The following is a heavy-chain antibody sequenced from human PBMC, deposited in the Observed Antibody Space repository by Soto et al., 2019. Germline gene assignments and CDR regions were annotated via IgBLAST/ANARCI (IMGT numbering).Heavy chain of an antibody. J-gene: IGHJ5*02. V-gene: IGHV4-34*01. CDR1: GGSFSGYY. Sequence: QVQLQQWGAGLLKPSETLSLTCAVYGGSFSGYYWSWIRQPPGKGLVWIGEINHSGSTNYNPSLKSRVTISVDTSKSQFSRKLSSVTAADTAVYYCARAGHIVVERGRKTNWFDPWGQGTLVTVSS. CDR3: ARAGHIVVERGRKTNWFDP. D-gene: IGHD2-2*01. CDR2: INHSGST.